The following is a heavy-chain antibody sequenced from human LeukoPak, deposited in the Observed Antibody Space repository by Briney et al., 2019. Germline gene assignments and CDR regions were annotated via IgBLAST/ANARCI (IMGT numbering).Heavy chain of an antibody. CDR3: AKDKRGYYDSSGYYEVYFDY. CDR1: GFTFSSYW. Sequence: GRSLRLSCAASGFTFSSYWMHRVRQAPGKGLVWVSRINSDGSSTTYADSVKGRFTISRDNAKNTLYLQMNSLRAEDAALYYCAKDKRGYYDSSGYYEVYFDYWGQGTLVTVSS. J-gene: IGHJ4*02. D-gene: IGHD3-22*01. V-gene: IGHV3-74*01. CDR2: INSDGSST.